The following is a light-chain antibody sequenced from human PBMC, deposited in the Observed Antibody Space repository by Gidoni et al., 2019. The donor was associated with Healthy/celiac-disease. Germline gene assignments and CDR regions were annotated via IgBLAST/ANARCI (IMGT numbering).Light chain of an antibody. V-gene: IGLV2-11*01. CDR1: SSDVGGYND. CDR2: DVS. Sequence: SALTQPRSVSGSPGQSVPISCTGTSSDVGGYNDVSWYQQHPGKAPKLMIYDVSKRPSGVPDRFSGSKSGNTASLTISGLQAEDEADYYCCSYAGSYTSYVVFGGGTKLTVL. J-gene: IGLJ2*01. CDR3: CSYAGSYTSYVV.